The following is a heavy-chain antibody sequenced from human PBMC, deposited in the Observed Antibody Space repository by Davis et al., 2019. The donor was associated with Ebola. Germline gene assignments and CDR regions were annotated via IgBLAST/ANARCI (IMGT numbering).Heavy chain of an antibody. CDR2: IDPSDSYT. CDR1: GYSFTSYW. V-gene: IGHV5-10-1*04. J-gene: IGHJ4*02. D-gene: IGHD3-3*01. CDR3: AIYDFWSGLD. Sequence: GESLKISCKGSGYSFTSYWISWVRQMPGKGLEWMGRIDPSDSYTNYSPSFQGQVTISADKSISTAYLQWSSLKASDTAMYYCAIYDFWSGLDWGQGTLVTVSS.